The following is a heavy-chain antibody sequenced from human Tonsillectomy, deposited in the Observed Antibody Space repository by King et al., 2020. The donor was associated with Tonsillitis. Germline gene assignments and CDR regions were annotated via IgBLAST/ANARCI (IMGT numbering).Heavy chain of an antibody. J-gene: IGHJ4*02. CDR3: ARDVAAAGFLWD. D-gene: IGHD6-13*01. V-gene: IGHV3-53*01. CDR1: GFTDSRNY. CDR2: IYSVGST. Sequence: DVQLVESGGGLIQPGGSLRLSCAASGFTDSRNYMSWVRQAPGKGLEWVAVIYSVGSTYYADSVKGRFTISRDNSNKKLYLQMNSLRAEDTAIYYCARDVAAAGFLWDWGQGTLVTVSS.